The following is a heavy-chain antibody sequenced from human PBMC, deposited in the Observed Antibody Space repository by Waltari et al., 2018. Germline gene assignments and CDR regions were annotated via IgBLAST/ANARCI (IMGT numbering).Heavy chain of an antibody. J-gene: IGHJ6*02. CDR1: GGSFSGYY. V-gene: IGHV4-34*01. CDR2: INHKVSN. D-gene: IGHD3-10*01. Sequence: QVQLQQWGAGLLKPSETLSLTCAVYGGSFSGYYWSWIRQPPGTGLEWIGEINHKVSNNNNPSIKSRVTISLDTSKNQFSLKLSSGTAADTAVYYCARGMVRGVTPYYYYYGMDVWGQGTTVTVSS. CDR3: ARGMVRGVTPYYYYYGMDV.